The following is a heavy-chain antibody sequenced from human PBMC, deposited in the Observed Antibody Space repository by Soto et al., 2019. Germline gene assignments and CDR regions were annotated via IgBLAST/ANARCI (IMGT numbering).Heavy chain of an antibody. Sequence: LPETLSLTCTVSGDSISSGDYYWSWIRQHPGKGLEWIGYIYYSGTAQYNPSLKSRVTMSVDTSKSQFSLKLTSVTAADTAVYYCARESRSWYGSIWDYWGQGTPVTVSS. J-gene: IGHJ4*02. CDR2: IYYSGTA. V-gene: IGHV4-31*03. CDR3: ARESRSWYGSIWDY. CDR1: GDSISSGDYY. D-gene: IGHD6-13*01.